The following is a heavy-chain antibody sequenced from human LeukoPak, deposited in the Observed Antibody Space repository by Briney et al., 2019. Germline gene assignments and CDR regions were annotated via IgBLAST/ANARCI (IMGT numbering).Heavy chain of an antibody. CDR2: ISSSSSTL. Sequence: GGSLRLSCAASGFTFRSYNMNWVRQARGKGLEWVSYISSSSSTLYFADSVKGRFIISRDNAKNSLYLQMNSLRAEDTAVYYCARDGRPWLAYDAFDIWGQGTTVTVSS. CDR3: ARDGRPWLAYDAFDI. D-gene: IGHD6-19*01. V-gene: IGHV3-48*04. CDR1: GFTFRSYN. J-gene: IGHJ3*02.